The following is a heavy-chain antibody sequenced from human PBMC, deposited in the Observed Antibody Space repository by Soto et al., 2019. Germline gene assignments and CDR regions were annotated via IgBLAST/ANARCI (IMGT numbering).Heavy chain of an antibody. CDR2: INHSGST. J-gene: IGHJ6*02. V-gene: IGHV4-34*01. CDR3: ARGPREEVTATIYYYDGMDV. CDR1: GGSFSGYY. Sequence: SETLSLTCAVYGGSFSGYYWSWIRQPPGKGLEWIGEINHSGSTNYNPSLKSRVTISVDTSKNQFSLKLSSVTAADTAVYYCARGPREEVTATIYYYDGMDVWGHGTTVTVSS. D-gene: IGHD2-21*02.